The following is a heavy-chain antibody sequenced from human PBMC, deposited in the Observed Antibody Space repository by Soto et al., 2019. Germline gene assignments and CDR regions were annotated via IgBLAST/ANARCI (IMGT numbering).Heavy chain of an antibody. D-gene: IGHD3-3*01. CDR2: ISNKGHHGTT. CDR1: GFNFVGYA. J-gene: IGHJ6*02. V-gene: IGHV3-49*03. Sequence: GSLRLSCIASGFNFVGYAMSWFRQTPGEGLEWVGYISNKGHHGTTEYAASVKGRFTISRDDFQSIAYLQMDSLEPEDTGVYYCARGRLYYDFWSGLYYYYYFGMDVWGQGTTVTVSS. CDR3: ARGRLYYDFWSGLYYYYYFGMDV.